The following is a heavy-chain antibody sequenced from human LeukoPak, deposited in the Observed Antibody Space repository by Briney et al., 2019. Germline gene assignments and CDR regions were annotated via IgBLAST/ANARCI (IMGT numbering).Heavy chain of an antibody. D-gene: IGHD2-2*01. CDR1: GYTFTGYY. V-gene: IGHV1-2*02. Sequence: ASVKVSCKASGYTFTGYYMHWVRQAPGQGLEWMGWINPKSGGTNYARKFEGRVTMTRDTSIRTAYMELSRLRSDDTAVYYCASLGYCSSTSCFGGASYYYYMDVWGKGTTVTVSS. CDR3: ASLGYCSSTSCFGGASYYYYMDV. J-gene: IGHJ6*03. CDR2: INPKSGGT.